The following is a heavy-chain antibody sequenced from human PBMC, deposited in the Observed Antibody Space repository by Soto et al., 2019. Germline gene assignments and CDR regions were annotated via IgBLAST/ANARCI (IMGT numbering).Heavy chain of an antibody. J-gene: IGHJ4*02. CDR1: GFTFSSYA. CDR3: AKRATMIVVVTIRPYYFDY. V-gene: IGHV3-23*01. D-gene: IGHD3-22*01. Sequence: GGSLRLSCAASGFTFSSYAMSWVRQAPGKGLEWVSAISGSGGSTYYADSVKGRFTISRDNSKNTLYLQMNSLRAEDTAVYYCAKRATMIVVVTIRPYYFDYWGRGTLVTVSS. CDR2: ISGSGGST.